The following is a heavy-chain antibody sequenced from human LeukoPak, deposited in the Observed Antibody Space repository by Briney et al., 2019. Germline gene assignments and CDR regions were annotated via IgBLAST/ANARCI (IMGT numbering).Heavy chain of an antibody. J-gene: IGHJ4*02. CDR1: GGSISSGGYY. Sequence: PSETLSLTCTVSGGSISSGGYYWSWIRQHPGQGLEWIGYIYYSGSTYYNPSLKSRVTISVDTSKSQFSLKLSSVTAADTAVYYCARESWNYYFDYWGQGTLVTVSS. CDR3: ARESWNYYFDY. V-gene: IGHV4-31*03. D-gene: IGHD1-7*01. CDR2: IYYSGST.